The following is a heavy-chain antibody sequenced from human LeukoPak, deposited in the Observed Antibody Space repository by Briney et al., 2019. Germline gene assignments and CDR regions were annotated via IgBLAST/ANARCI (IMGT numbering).Heavy chain of an antibody. J-gene: IGHJ4*02. CDR2: IYYSGST. Sequence: SETLSLTCTVSGGSISSYYWSWIRQPPGKGLEWIGYIYYSGSTNYNPSLKSRVTISVDTSKHEFSLKLSSVTAADTAVYYCARHSRRAAAGTEFDYWGQGTLVTVSS. CDR1: GGSISSYY. V-gene: IGHV4-59*08. D-gene: IGHD6-13*01. CDR3: ARHSRRAAAGTEFDY.